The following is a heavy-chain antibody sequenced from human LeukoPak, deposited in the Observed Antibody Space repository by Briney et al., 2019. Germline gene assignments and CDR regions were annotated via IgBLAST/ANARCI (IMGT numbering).Heavy chain of an antibody. J-gene: IGHJ4*02. V-gene: IGHV3-53*01. D-gene: IGHD3-10*01. Sequence: GGSLRLSCAASGFTVSSSYMSWVRQAPGKGLEWVSLIYSGGSTYYAASVKGRFTISRDNSKNTLYLQMNSLRAEDTAVYYCAKAYYGGGSRNYFDYWGQGTLVTVSS. CDR3: AKAYYGGGSRNYFDY. CDR2: IYSGGST. CDR1: GFTVSSSY.